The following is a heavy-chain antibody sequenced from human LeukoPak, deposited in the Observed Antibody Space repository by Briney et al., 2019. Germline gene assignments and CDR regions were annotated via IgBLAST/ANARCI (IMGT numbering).Heavy chain of an antibody. J-gene: IGHJ2*01. CDR2: LSGSGGST. D-gene: IGHD3-22*01. V-gene: IGHV3-23*01. CDR3: AKSFYDSSGYYYYWYFDL. Sequence: GGSLRLSCSAFGFTFSTYAMHWVRQAPGKGLEWVSALSGSGGSTYYADSVKGRFTISRDNSKNTLYLQMNSLRAEDTAVYYCAKSFYDSSGYYYYWYFDLWGRGTLVTVSS. CDR1: GFTFSTYA.